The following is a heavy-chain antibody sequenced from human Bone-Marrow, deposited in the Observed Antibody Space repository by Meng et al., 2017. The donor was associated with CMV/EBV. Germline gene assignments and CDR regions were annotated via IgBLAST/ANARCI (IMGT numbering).Heavy chain of an antibody. CDR2: LSSSGSTI. D-gene: IGHD3-16*01. CDR3: ARVTDYVWGVTSWENAFDI. CDR1: GFPFSDYY. Sequence: SCAASGFPFSDYYMSWIRQAPGKGLEWVSYLSSSGSTIYYADSVKGRFTISRDNAKNSLYLQMNSLRAEDTAVYYCARVTDYVWGVTSWENAFDIWGQGTMVTVSS. V-gene: IGHV3-11*04. J-gene: IGHJ3*02.